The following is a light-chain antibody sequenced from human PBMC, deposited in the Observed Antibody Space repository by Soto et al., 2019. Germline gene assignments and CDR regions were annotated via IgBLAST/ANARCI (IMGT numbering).Light chain of an antibody. CDR2: DVS. V-gene: IGLV2-14*01. Sequence: QSALTQPASVSGSPGQSITISCTGTSSDVGGYNYVSWYQQHPGKAPKLMIYDVSNRPSGVSNRFSGSKSGNTAFLTISGFQAEDEADYYCSSYTSSSTYVVFGGGTKLTVL. J-gene: IGLJ2*01. CDR1: SSDVGGYNY. CDR3: SSYTSSSTYVV.